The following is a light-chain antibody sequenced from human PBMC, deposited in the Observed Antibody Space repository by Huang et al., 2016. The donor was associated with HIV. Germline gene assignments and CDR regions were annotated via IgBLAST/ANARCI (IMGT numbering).Light chain of an antibody. CDR1: QSVGTY. CDR2: DAS. J-gene: IGKJ3*01. V-gene: IGKV3-11*01. Sequence: EIMLTQSPATLSLSPGKSATLPCRARQSVGTYLAWYQQKPGQAPRLLIYDASFSATGIPVRFSGSGSETNFTLTISRLEPEDFAVYYCQDRYNWPRFTFGPGTKVDIK. CDR3: QDRYNWPRFT.